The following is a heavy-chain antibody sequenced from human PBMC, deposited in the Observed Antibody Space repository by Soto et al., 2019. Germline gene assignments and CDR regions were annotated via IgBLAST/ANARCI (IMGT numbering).Heavy chain of an antibody. CDR1: GGSISSGGYY. D-gene: IGHD4-17*01. CDR2: IYYSGSA. CDR3: ARDSQSRCYYDGIDV. Sequence: QVQLRESGPGLVKPSQTLSLTCTVSGGSISSGGYYWSWIRQHPGKGLEWIGYIYYSGSAYYNPSLETRVTISVDTSKNQFSLRLSSVTAADTAVYYCARDSQSRCYYDGIDVWGQGTTVTFSS. V-gene: IGHV4-31*03. J-gene: IGHJ6*02.